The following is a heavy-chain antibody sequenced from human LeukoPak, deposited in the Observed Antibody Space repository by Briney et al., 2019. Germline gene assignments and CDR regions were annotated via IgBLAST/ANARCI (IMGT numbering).Heavy chain of an antibody. Sequence: TGGSLRLSCAASGFTFSSYGMHWVRQAPGKGLEWVAVTWYDGSNKYYADSVKGRFTISRDNSKNTLYLQMDSLRAEDTAVYYCARGSAAAVAGTGEDFDYWGQGTLVTVSS. CDR2: TWYDGSNK. CDR1: GFTFSSYG. J-gene: IGHJ4*02. CDR3: ARGSAAAVAGTGEDFDY. V-gene: IGHV3-33*01. D-gene: IGHD6-19*01.